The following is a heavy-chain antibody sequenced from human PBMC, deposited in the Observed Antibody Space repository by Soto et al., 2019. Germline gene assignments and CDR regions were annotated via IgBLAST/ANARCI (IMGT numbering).Heavy chain of an antibody. CDR3: ARVWGDY. J-gene: IGHJ4*02. D-gene: IGHD3-16*01. V-gene: IGHV3-30-3*01. CDR1: GFTFSSYA. Sequence: LRLSCAASGFTFSSYAMHWVRQAPGKGLEWVAVISYDGSNKYYADSVKGRFTISRDNSKNTLYLQMNSLRAEDTAVYYCARVWGDYWGQGTLVTAPQ. CDR2: ISYDGSNK.